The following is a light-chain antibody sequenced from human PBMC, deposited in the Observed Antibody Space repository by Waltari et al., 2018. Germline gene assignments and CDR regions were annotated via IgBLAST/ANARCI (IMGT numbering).Light chain of an antibody. Sequence: EIVLTQSPATLYLSPGERATLPCRASQSVSSYLAWYQQKPGQAPRLLIYDASNRATGIPARFSGSGSGTDFTLTISSLEPEDFAVYYCQQRSNWPPKITFGQGTRLEIK. CDR2: DAS. V-gene: IGKV3-11*01. CDR3: QQRSNWPPKIT. J-gene: IGKJ5*01. CDR1: QSVSSY.